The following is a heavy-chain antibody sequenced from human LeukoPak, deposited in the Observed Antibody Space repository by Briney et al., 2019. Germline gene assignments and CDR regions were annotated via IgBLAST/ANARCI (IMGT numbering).Heavy chain of an antibody. V-gene: IGHV4-38-2*02. J-gene: IGHJ5*02. CDR1: GYSLSSGFY. CDR2: VFHSGST. D-gene: IGHD1-1*01. CDR3: AGFGTRDNCCHPGVDT. Sequence: SETLSLTCTVSGYSLSSGFYWGWIRQPPGKGLEWIATVFHSGSTYYNSSLESRVTISMDTSKNQFSLRLISVTAADTALYYCAGFGTRDNCCHPGVDTWGQGTPVTVSS.